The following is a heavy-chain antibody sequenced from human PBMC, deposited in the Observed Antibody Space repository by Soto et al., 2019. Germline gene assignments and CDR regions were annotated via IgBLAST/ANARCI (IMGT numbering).Heavy chain of an antibody. V-gene: IGHV4-30-4*01. CDR2: IYYSGST. J-gene: IGHJ6*02. CDR1: GGSISSGDYY. Sequence: QVQLQESGPGLVKPSQTLSLTCTVSGGSISSGDYYWSWIRQPPGKGLEWIGYIYYSGSTYYNPSLKSRVTISVDTSKNQFSLKLSSVTAADTAVYYCAGRVGDLAQVHYGMDVWGQGTTVTVSS. D-gene: IGHD3-16*01. CDR3: AGRVGDLAQVHYGMDV.